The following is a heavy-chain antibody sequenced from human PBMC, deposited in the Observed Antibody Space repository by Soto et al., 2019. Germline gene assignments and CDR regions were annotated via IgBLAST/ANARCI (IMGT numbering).Heavy chain of an antibody. Sequence: QVQLMQSGAEVKKPGASVKVSCKASGYTFTSYDINWVRQATGQGLEWMGWMNPNSGNTGYAQKFQGRATMTRNTSTSAPDMELSSVRSEDTAVYYCASSTNDSGDRHWGQGTLVTVSS. J-gene: IGHJ4*02. CDR1: GYTFTSYD. D-gene: IGHD4-17*01. CDR2: MNPNSGNT. CDR3: ASSTNDSGDRH. V-gene: IGHV1-8*01.